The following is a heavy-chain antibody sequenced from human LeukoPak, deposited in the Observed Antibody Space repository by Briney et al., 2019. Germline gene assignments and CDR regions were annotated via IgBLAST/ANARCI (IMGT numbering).Heavy chain of an antibody. CDR2: ISSRSTNI. D-gene: IGHD6-19*01. V-gene: IGHV3-21*01. CDR1: GFTFSSYA. CDR3: ARDAQWLVPEGYFYYMDV. Sequence: GGSLRLSCAASGFTFSSYAMSWVRQAPGKGLERVSSISSRSTNIFYADSVKGRFTISRDNAKNSLYLQMNSLGAEDTAVYYCARDAQWLVPEGYFYYMDVWGKGTTVTVSS. J-gene: IGHJ6*03.